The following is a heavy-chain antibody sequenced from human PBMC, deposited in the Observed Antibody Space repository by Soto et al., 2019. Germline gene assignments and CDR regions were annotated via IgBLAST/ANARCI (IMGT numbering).Heavy chain of an antibody. Sequence: QVQLQESGPGLVKPSGTLSLTCAVSGGSISSSNWWSWVRQPPGKGLEWIGEIYHSGSTNYNPSPKIRVTIPVDKPKTQFSLKPSSVTAADTAVYYCARLYMVRGVMDSFDPWGQGTLVTVSS. CDR3: ARLYMVRGVMDSFDP. D-gene: IGHD3-10*01. CDR2: IYHSGST. J-gene: IGHJ5*02. V-gene: IGHV4-4*02. CDR1: GGSISSSNW.